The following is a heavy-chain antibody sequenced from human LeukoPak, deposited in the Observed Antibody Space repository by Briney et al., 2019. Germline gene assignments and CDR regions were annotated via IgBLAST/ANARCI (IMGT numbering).Heavy chain of an antibody. CDR1: GFTFSSYV. J-gene: IGHJ4*02. CDR2: ISIDGSSK. V-gene: IGHV3-30*01. D-gene: IGHD6-19*01. Sequence: GGSLRLSCAASGFTFSSYVLHWVRQAPGKGLEWAALISIDGSSKKYVDSVKGRFTISRDNSKNTVNLQMNSLRTDDTAVYYCVRLGAVAKDLDFWGQGTLVTVSS. CDR3: VRLGAVAKDLDF.